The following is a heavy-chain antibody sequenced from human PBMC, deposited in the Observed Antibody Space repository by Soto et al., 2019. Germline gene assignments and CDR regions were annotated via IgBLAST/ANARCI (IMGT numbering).Heavy chain of an antibody. Sequence: PGGSLRLSCAASGFTFNTYSVIWVRRAPGKGLEWVSFISSWSNYIYYADSVKGRFTISRDNAKNSLYLQMNSLRAEDTAVYYCARASDRGLRPHDFWGQGTRVTVSS. CDR1: GFTFNTYS. CDR2: ISSWSNYI. CDR3: ARASDRGLRPHDF. V-gene: IGHV3-21*01. J-gene: IGHJ4*02. D-gene: IGHD2-15*01.